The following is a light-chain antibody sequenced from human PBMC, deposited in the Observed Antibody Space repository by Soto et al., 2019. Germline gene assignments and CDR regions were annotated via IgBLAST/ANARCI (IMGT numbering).Light chain of an antibody. CDR1: YYNIGKNL. CDR3: AAWNYSLSAWV. CDR2: KTN. J-gene: IGLJ3*02. Sequence: QSVLTQPPSASGTPGQGITMSCSGGYYNIGKNLVYWYQQRPGTAPKLLIYKTNPRPSGVPDRFSGSKSGASASLAISGLRSEDDADYSCAAWNYSLSAWVFVGGTQLT. V-gene: IGLV1-47*01.